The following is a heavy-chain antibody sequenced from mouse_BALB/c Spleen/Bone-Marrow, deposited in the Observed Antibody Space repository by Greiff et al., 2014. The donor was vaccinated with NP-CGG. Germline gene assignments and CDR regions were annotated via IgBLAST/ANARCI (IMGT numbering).Heavy chain of an antibody. D-gene: IGHD3-2*01. V-gene: IGHV1S56*01. CDR3: ARSGDSSGYGFAY. CDR2: TYPGDGST. J-gene: IGHJ3*01. Sequence: VQLQQSGPELVKPGALVKISCKASGYTFTSYDINWVKQRPGQGLEWIGWTYPGDGSTKYNEKFKGKATLTGDKSSSTAYMQLSSLTSENSAVYFCARSGDSSGYGFAYWGQGTLVTVSA. CDR1: GYTFTSYD.